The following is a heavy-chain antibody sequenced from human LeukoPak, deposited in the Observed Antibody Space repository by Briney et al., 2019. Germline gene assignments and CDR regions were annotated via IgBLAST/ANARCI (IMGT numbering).Heavy chain of an antibody. CDR2: INAGNGNT. J-gene: IGHJ4*02. D-gene: IGHD4-17*01. CDR1: GYTFISYA. V-gene: IGHV1-3*01. Sequence: VASVKVSFKTSGYTFISYAMHWVRQAPGQRLEWMGWINAGNGNTKYSQKFQGRVTITRDTSASTAYMELSSLRSEDTAVYYCARSGAFDYWGQGTLVTVSS. CDR3: ARSGAFDY.